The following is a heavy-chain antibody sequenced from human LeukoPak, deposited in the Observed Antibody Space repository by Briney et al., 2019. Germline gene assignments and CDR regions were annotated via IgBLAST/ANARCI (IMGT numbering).Heavy chain of an antibody. J-gene: IGHJ4*02. V-gene: IGHV4-59*01. CDR2: IYYSGST. Sequence: PSETLSLTCTVSGGSFSTYYWSWIRQPPGKGLEWIGYIYYSGSTDYNPSLKSRVTMSLDTSKNQFSLNLNSVTAADTAVYYCTRAVITFGAAVAKGFVCWGQGTLVTVSS. D-gene: IGHD3-16*01. CDR3: TRAVITFGAAVAKGFVC. CDR1: GGSFSTYY.